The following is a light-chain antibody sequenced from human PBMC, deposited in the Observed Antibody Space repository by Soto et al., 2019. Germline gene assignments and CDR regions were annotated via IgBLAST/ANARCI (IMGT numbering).Light chain of an antibody. J-gene: IGKJ4*01. CDR3: QQYGSSPLT. V-gene: IGKV3-20*01. Sequence: EILLAQSPGTLSLSPGERATLSCRASQSVSSSYLAWYQQKPGQAPRLLIYGASTRATGIPDRFSGSGSGTDFTLTIRRLEPEDFAVYYCQQYGSSPLTFGGGTKVDIK. CDR1: QSVSSSY. CDR2: GAS.